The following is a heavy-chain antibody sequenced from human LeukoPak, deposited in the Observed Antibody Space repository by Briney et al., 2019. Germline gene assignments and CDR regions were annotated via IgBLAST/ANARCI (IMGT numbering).Heavy chain of an antibody. CDR1: GYTFTGYY. CDR3: ARVLGYYDSSGYVGAFDI. D-gene: IGHD3-22*01. Sequence: AASVKVSCKASGYTFTGYYMHWVRQAPGQGLEWMGWINPNSGGTNYAQKFQGRVTMTRDTSISTAYMELSRLRSDDTAVYYCARVLGYYDSSGYVGAFDIWGQGTMVTVSS. V-gene: IGHV1-2*02. J-gene: IGHJ3*02. CDR2: INPNSGGT.